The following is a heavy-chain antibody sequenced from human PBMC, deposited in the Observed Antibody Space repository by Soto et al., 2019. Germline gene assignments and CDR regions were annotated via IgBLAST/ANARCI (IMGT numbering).Heavy chain of an antibody. CDR2: ISYDGSNK. J-gene: IGHJ3*02. CDR3: ARVAALAEDDAFDI. CDR1: GFTFSSYA. D-gene: IGHD3-3*02. Sequence: GGSLRLSCAASGFTFSSYAMHWVRQAPGKGLEWVAVISYDGSNKYYADSVKGRFTISRDNSKNTLYLQMNSLRAEDTAVYYCARVAALAEDDAFDIWGQGTMVTVSS. V-gene: IGHV3-30-3*01.